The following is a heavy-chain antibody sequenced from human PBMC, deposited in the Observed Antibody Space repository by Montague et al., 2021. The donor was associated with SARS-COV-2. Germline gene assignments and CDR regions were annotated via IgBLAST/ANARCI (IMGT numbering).Heavy chain of an antibody. V-gene: IGHV4-39*01. CDR3: ARHLAISGPAAVSDY. Sequence: SETLSLTCTVSGDSISSGYFYWVWIRQPPGKGLEWVGPIHYSGITYYNPSLKSRVTISVDTSRNQFSLKLSSVTAADTAICYCARHLAISGPAAVSDYWGQGTLVTVSS. CDR1: GDSISSGYFY. CDR2: IHYSGIT. D-gene: IGHD2-2*01. J-gene: IGHJ4*02.